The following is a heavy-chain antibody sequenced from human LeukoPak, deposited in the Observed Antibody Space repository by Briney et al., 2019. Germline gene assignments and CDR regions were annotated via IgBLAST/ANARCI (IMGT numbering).Heavy chain of an antibody. V-gene: IGHV3-64D*08. CDR1: GFSFSRSN. Sequence: GGSLRLSCSASGFSFSRSNMHWVRQAPGKGLEYVLGITSNGGSTYSADSVKDRFTISRDNSKNTLYLQMSSLRAEDTAVYYCARDRVLHYFDYWGQGALVTVSS. CDR2: ITSNGGST. J-gene: IGHJ4*02. CDR3: ARDRVLHYFDY. D-gene: IGHD3-16*01.